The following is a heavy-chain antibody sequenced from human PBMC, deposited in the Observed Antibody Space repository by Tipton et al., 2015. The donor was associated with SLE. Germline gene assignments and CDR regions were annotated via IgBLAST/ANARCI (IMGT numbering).Heavy chain of an antibody. CDR2: IYTSGST. CDR1: GGSISSYY. J-gene: IGHJ4*02. Sequence: TLSLTCTVSGGSISSYYWSWIRQPAGKGLEWIGRIYTSGSTNYNPSLKSRVTMPVDTSKNRFSLKLSSVTAADTAVYYCAREILLNLHSEFDYWGQGTLVTVSS. V-gene: IGHV4-4*07. D-gene: IGHD2/OR15-2a*01. CDR3: AREILLNLHSEFDY.